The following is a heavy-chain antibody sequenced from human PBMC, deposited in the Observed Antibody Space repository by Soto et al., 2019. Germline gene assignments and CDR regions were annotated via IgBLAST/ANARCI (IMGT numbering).Heavy chain of an antibody. CDR2: ISYDGSNK. Sequence: GGSLRLSCATSGFTFSSYAMHWVRQAPGKGLEWVAVISYDGSNKYYADSVKGRFTISRDNSKNTLYLQMNSLRAEDTAVYYCAREYSSSSYYYYGMDVWGQGTTVTVSS. D-gene: IGHD6-6*01. J-gene: IGHJ6*02. CDR3: AREYSSSSYYYYGMDV. CDR1: GFTFSSYA. V-gene: IGHV3-30-3*01.